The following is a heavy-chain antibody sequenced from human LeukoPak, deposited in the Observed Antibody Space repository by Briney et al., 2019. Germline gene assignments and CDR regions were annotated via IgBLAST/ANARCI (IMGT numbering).Heavy chain of an antibody. CDR3: AITPYNLQRLSPSRNAFDI. D-gene: IGHD6-25*01. CDR1: GFTFSSYS. CDR2: ISSSSSYI. J-gene: IGHJ3*02. V-gene: IGHV3-21*01. Sequence: SLRXSCXASGFTFSSYSMNWVRQAPGKGLEWVSSISSSSSYIYYADSVKGRFTISRDNAKKSLYLQMNRLRAEDTAVYYCAITPYNLQRLSPSRNAFDIWGQGTMVTVSS.